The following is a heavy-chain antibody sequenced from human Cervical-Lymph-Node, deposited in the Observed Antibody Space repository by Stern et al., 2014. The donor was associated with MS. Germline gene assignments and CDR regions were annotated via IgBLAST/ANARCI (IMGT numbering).Heavy chain of an antibody. J-gene: IGHJ4*02. CDR1: GYTFSHYT. D-gene: IGHD5-18*01. CDR2: INTNTGNS. V-gene: IGHV7-4-1*02. CDR3: ARDFVDTAMVTRSDYFDF. Sequence: QVQLVESGSELKKPGASVKVSCKASGYTFSHYTINWVRQAPGQGLEWMGWINTNTGNSTYAQGFTGRFVFSLDTSVSPAYLQISSLKAEDTAVYYCARDFVDTAMVTRSDYFDFWGQGTLVTVSS.